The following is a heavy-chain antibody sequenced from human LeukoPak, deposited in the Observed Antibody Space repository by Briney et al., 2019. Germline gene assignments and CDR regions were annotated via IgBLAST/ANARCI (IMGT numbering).Heavy chain of an antibody. J-gene: IGHJ3*02. Sequence: GGSLRLSCAASGFTFSSYAMNWVRQTPGKGLEWVSDITGSGGTTYYADSVKGRFTISRDNSKNTLYLQMNSLRAEDTAVYYCARDFRRHFLEWFGDAFDIWGQGTMVTVSS. CDR1: GFTFSSYA. CDR2: ITGSGGTT. CDR3: ARDFRRHFLEWFGDAFDI. D-gene: IGHD3-3*01. V-gene: IGHV3-23*01.